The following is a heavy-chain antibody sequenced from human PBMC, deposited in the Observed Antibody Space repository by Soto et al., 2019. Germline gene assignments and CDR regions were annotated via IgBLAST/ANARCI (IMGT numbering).Heavy chain of an antibody. D-gene: IGHD6-13*01. CDR1: GGSISSGGYY. V-gene: IGHV4-31*03. CDR3: PTERCYGVWSSPPTGCMDN. Sequence: SETLSLTCTVSGGSISSGGYYWSWIRQHPGKGLEWIGYIYYSGSTYYNPSLKIRVTISVDTSKNQFSLKLSSVTAVYGVMYYCPTERCYGVWSSPPTGCMDNWDPGTSLAVS. J-gene: IGHJ6*01. CDR2: IYYSGST.